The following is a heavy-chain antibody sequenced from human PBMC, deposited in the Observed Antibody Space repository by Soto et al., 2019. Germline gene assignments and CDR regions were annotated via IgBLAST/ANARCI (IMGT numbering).Heavy chain of an antibody. V-gene: IGHV4-34*01. CDR3: ARRPSTDYFYYGSGSYYYYGMDV. CDR2: INHSGST. Sequence: SETLSLTCAVYGGSFSGYYWSWIRQPPGKGLEWIGEINHSGSTNYNPSLKSRVTISVDTSKNQFSLKLSSVTAADTAVYYCARRPSTDYFYYGSGSYYYYGMDVWGQGTTVTVSS. J-gene: IGHJ6*02. D-gene: IGHD3-10*01. CDR1: GGSFSGYY.